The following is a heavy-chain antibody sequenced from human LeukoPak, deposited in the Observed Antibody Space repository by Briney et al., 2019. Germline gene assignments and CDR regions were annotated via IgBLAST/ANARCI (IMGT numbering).Heavy chain of an antibody. J-gene: IGHJ3*01. D-gene: IGHD3/OR15-3a*01. V-gene: IGHV3-15*01. CDR3: TTEDF. CDR1: GFTFSTAW. CDR2: VKTKADGGTT. Sequence: GGSLRLSCAGSGFTFSTAWMIWVRQAPGKGLEWVGRVKTKADGGTTDYAAPVKGRFTITRDDSKNTVHLQMNSLKTEDTAVYYCTTEDFWGQGTLVTVS.